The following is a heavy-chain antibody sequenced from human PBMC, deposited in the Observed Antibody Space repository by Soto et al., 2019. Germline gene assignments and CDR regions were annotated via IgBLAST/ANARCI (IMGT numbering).Heavy chain of an antibody. D-gene: IGHD3-22*01. Sequence: SVKVSCKASGYIFSSYGISWVRQAPGQGLEWMGGIIPIFGTPNYAQKFQGRLTITADESTSTAYMELSSLRSDDTAVYYCARPIQFYFDTSAQSAWFDPWGQ. CDR2: IIPIFGTP. J-gene: IGHJ5*02. CDR3: ARPIQFYFDTSAQSAWFDP. CDR1: GYIFSSYG. V-gene: IGHV1-69*13.